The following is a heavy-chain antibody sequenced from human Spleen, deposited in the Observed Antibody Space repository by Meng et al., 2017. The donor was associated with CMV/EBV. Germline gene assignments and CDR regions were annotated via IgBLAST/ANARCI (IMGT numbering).Heavy chain of an antibody. D-gene: IGHD3-3*01. CDR2: IIPILGIA. J-gene: IGHJ6*02. V-gene: IGHV1-69*04. CDR1: GGTFSSYT. Sequence: SVKVSCKASGGTFSSYTISWVRQAPGQGLEWMGRIIPILGIANYAQKFQGRVTINADKSTSTAYMELSSLRSEDTAVYYCARDSYFWSGYQAGDYGMDVWGQGTTVTVSS. CDR3: ARDSYFWSGYQAGDYGMDV.